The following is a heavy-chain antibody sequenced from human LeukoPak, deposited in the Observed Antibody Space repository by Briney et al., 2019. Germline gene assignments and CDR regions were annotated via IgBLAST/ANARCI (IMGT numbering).Heavy chain of an antibody. CDR1: GFTFSSYS. V-gene: IGHV3-21*01. CDR2: ISSSSSYI. Sequence: GGSLRLSCAATGFTFSSYSMNWVRQAPGKGLEWVSPISSSSSYIYYADSVKGRFTISRDNAKNSLYLQMNSLRAEDTAVYYCARDIAYCGGDCYSGYFQHWGQGTLVTVSS. J-gene: IGHJ1*01. D-gene: IGHD2-21*01. CDR3: ARDIAYCGGDCYSGYFQH.